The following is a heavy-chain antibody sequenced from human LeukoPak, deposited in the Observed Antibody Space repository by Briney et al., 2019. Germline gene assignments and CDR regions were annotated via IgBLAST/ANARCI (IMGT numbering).Heavy chain of an antibody. Sequence: SETLSLTCAVYGGSFSGYYWSWIRQPPGKGLEWIGEINHSGNTNYNPSLKSRVTISVDTSKNQFSLKLNSVTAADTAVYYWARPRSGSGSAIGYWGQGTLVTVSS. J-gene: IGHJ4*02. CDR1: GGSFSGYY. D-gene: IGHD1-26*01. CDR2: INHSGNT. CDR3: ARPRSGSGSAIGY. V-gene: IGHV4-34*01.